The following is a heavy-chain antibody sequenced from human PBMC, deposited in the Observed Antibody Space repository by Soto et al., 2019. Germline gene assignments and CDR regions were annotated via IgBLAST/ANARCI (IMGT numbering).Heavy chain of an antibody. CDR3: AKGSGYYYDSSGYYDEDY. CDR1: GFTFSSYA. Sequence: GGSLRLSCAASGFTFSSYAMSWVRQAPGKGLEWVSAISGSGGSPYYANSVKGRFTISRDNSKNTLYLQMNSLSAEDTAVYYCAKGSGYYYDSSGYYDEDYWGQGTLVTVSS. J-gene: IGHJ4*02. CDR2: ISGSGGSP. V-gene: IGHV3-23*01. D-gene: IGHD3-22*01.